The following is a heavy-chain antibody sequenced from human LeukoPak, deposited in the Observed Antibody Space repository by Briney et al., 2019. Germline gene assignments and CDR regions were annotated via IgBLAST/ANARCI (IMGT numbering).Heavy chain of an antibody. CDR3: ARGYSSSSSSLYYYYMDV. V-gene: IGHV4-59*08. D-gene: IGHD6-6*01. CDR1: GGSISRYY. CDR2: IYYSGST. Sequence: SETLSLTCTVSGGSISRYYWSWIRQPPGKGLEWIGYIYYSGSTNYNPSLKSRVTILVDTSKNEFSLQLGSVTAADTAVYYCARGYSSSSSSLYYYYMDVWGRGATVSVSS. J-gene: IGHJ6*03.